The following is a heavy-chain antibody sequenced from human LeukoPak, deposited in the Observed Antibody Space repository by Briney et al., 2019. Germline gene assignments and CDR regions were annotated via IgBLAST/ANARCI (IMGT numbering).Heavy chain of an antibody. J-gene: IGHJ4*02. CDR1: GGSISRYY. Sequence: PSETLSLTCTVSGGSISRYYWTWIRQPPGKGLEWIGYIFYSGSTNYNPSLKSRVTISVDTSKNQFSLKLSSVTAADTAVYYCARGRSLRYFDWLPTGDDYWGQGTLVTVSS. D-gene: IGHD3-9*01. V-gene: IGHV4-59*12. CDR2: IFYSGST. CDR3: ARGRSLRYFDWLPTGDDY.